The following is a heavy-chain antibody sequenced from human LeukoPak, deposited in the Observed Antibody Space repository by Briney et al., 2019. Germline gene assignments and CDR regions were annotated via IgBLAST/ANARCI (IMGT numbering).Heavy chain of an antibody. J-gene: IGHJ4*02. D-gene: IGHD3-22*01. CDR1: GFTFSDHY. CDR2: IRNKAKSYTT. Sequence: PGGSLRLSCAASGFTFSDHYMDWVRQAPGKGLEWVGRIRNKAKSYTTEYAASVMGRFTVSRDDSKNSVYLQMNSLKSEDTAVYYCAGAVSDSSGHYYFDYWGQGTLVTVSS. V-gene: IGHV3-72*01. CDR3: AGAVSDSSGHYYFDY.